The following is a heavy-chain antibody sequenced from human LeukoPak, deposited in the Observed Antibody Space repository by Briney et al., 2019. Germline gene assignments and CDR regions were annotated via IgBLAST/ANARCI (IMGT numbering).Heavy chain of an antibody. D-gene: IGHD3-22*01. CDR1: GGSISSGGYS. CDR3: ARVTYYYDSSGYYYDLRNWYFDL. J-gene: IGHJ2*01. V-gene: IGHV4-30-2*01. Sequence: PSETLSLTCAVSGGSISSGGYSWSWIRQPPGKGLEWIGYIYHSGSTYYNPSLKSRVTISVDRSKNQFSLKLSSVTAADTAVYYCARVTYYYDSSGYYYDLRNWYFDLWGRGTLVTVSS. CDR2: IYHSGST.